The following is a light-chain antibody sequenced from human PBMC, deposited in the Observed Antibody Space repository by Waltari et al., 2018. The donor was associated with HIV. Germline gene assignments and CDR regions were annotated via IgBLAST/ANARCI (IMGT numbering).Light chain of an antibody. J-gene: IGLJ2*01. CDR1: SGSVSARNY. V-gene: IGLV8-61*01. CDR2: SAK. Sequence: QTVVTQEPSFSVSPGGTVTLTCGLSSGSVSARNYASWYQQIPGQAPLTLIHSAKTRSSGVPGRFSGSSLGNKAALTITGAQADDEADYYCVLNLGRGIVVFGGGTKVTVL. CDR3: VLNLGRGIVV.